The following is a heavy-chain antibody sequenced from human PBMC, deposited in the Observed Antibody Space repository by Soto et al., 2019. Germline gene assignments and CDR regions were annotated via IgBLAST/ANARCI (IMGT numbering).Heavy chain of an antibody. CDR1: GGSISSYY. V-gene: IGHV4-59*01. CDR2: IYYSGST. Sequence: SETLSLASTVSGGSISSYYWSWIRQPPGKGLEWIGYIYYSGSTNYNPSLKSRVTISVDTSKNQFSLKLSSVTAADTAVYYCARGYGGSDFDYWGQGTLVTVSS. D-gene: IGHD4-17*01. CDR3: ARGYGGSDFDY. J-gene: IGHJ4*02.